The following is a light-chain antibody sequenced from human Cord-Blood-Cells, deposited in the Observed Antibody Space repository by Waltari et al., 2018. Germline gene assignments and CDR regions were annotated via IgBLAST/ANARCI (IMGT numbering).Light chain of an antibody. CDR2: EGS. Sequence: QSALTQPASVSGSPGQSITISCTGTSSDVGSYNLVSWYQQHPGKAPKRMIYEGSKRPSGVSNRFSGSKSGNTASLTISGLQVEDEADYYCCSYAGSSTLVFGGGTKLTVL. CDR1: SSDVGSYNL. CDR3: CSYAGSSTLV. J-gene: IGLJ2*01. V-gene: IGLV2-23*01.